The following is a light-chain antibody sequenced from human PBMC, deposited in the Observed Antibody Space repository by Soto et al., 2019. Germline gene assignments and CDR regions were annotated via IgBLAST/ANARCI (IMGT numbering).Light chain of an antibody. V-gene: IGLV4-69*01. J-gene: IGLJ7*01. CDR2: VNSDGSH. CDR1: SGHSNYA. CDR3: QTWGNAIAV. Sequence: QSVLTQSPSASASLGASVKLTCTLSSGHSNYAIAWHQQQPEKGPRYLMKVNSDGSHSKGDGIPDRFSGSSSGAERYLTISSLQSEDEADYYCQTWGNAIAVFGGGTQLTVL.